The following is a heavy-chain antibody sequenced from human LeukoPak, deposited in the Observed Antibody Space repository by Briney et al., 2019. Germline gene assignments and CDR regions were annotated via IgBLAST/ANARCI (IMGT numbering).Heavy chain of an antibody. CDR2: IDHSGST. V-gene: IGHV4-34*01. Sequence: SETLSLTCAVYGGSFSGYYWSWIRQPPGKGLEWIGEIDHSGSTNYNPSLKSRVTISVDTSKNQFSLKLSSVTAADTAVYYCARGGSLSYYDSSGLPFDYWGQGTLVTVSS. J-gene: IGHJ4*02. CDR1: GGSFSGYY. D-gene: IGHD3-22*01. CDR3: ARGGSLSYYDSSGLPFDY.